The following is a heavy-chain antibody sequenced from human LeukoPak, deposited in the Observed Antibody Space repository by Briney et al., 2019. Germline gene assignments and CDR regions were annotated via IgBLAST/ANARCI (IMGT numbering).Heavy chain of an antibody. CDR3: VTXXXGQTGXYXDWYFDL. V-gene: IGHV1-69*01. D-gene: IGHD7-27*01. CDR1: GGTFSTFS. CDR2: RIPLSGTP. Sequence: SVKVSCEASGGTFSTFSINWVRQAPGQGLELMGGRIPLSGTPHYAQKFQDRLTVTADESTSTAYMELGSLRSEDTAVYYCVTXXXGQTGXYXDWYFDLWGXGTLVTVSS. J-gene: IGHJ2*01.